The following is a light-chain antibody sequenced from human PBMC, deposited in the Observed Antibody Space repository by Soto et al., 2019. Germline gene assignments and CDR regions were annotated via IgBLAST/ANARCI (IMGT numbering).Light chain of an antibody. CDR3: AAWDDSLNGRV. V-gene: IGLV1-44*01. Sequence: QPVLTQPPSASGTPGQRVTISCSGSSSNIGSNTVNWYQQLPGTAPKLLIYTNNQRPSGVPDRFSGSKSGASASLAISGLQSEDEGDYYCAAWDDSLNGRVFGTGTKLTVL. CDR2: TNN. J-gene: IGLJ1*01. CDR1: SSNIGSNT.